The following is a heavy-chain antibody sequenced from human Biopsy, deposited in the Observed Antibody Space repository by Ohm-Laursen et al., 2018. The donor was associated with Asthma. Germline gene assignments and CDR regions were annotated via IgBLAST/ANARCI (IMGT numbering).Heavy chain of an antibody. J-gene: IGHJ4*02. CDR3: ARDPAGYYYFDY. CDR2: ISYDGSDK. D-gene: IGHD3-22*01. Sequence: SLRPSCAASGFTFSSFGIHWVRQAPGKGLEWVAVISYDGSDKYYADSVKGRFTTSRDNSKNTLYLQMNSLRAEDTAVYYCARDPAGYYYFDYWGQGTLVTVSS. V-gene: IGHV3-30*03. CDR1: GFTFSSFG.